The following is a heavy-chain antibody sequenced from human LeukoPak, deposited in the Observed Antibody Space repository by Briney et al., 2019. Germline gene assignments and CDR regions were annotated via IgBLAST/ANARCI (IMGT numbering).Heavy chain of an antibody. V-gene: IGHV1-18*01. CDR2: ISAYNGNT. CDR1: GYTFNSYG. D-gene: IGHD3-3*01. J-gene: IGHJ6*03. Sequence: ASVKVSCKASGYTFNSYGISCVRQAPGQGLEWMGWISAYNGNTNYAQKLQGRVTMTTDTSTSTAYMELRSLRSDDTAVYYCARDYDFWSGSPSYMDVWGKGTTVTVSS. CDR3: ARDYDFWSGSPSYMDV.